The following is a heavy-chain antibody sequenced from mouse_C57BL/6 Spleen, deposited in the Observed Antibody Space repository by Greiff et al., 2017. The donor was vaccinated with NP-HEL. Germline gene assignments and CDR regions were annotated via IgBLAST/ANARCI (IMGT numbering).Heavy chain of an antibody. Sequence: QVQLQQPGPELVKPGASVKLSCKASGYTFTSYWMNWVKQRPGQGLEWIGMINPSSGSTNYNEKFKSKATLTVDNSSSTAYMQLHSLTSEDSAVYYGAVYSNHGYWGQGTTLTVSS. D-gene: IGHD2-5*01. CDR2: INPSSGST. V-gene: IGHV1-64*01. J-gene: IGHJ2*01. CDR1: GYTFTSYW. CDR3: AVYSNHGY.